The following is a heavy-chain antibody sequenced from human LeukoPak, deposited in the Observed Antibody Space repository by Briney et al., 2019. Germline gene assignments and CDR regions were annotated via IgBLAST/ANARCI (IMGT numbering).Heavy chain of an antibody. Sequence: GGSLRLSCAASGFTFSSYGMHWVRQAPGKGLEWVAVISYDGSNKYYADSVKGRFTISRDNSKNTLYLQMNSLRAEDTAVYYCAGRTIVGATDYWGQGTLVTVSS. CDR3: AGRTIVGATDY. J-gene: IGHJ4*02. V-gene: IGHV3-30*03. CDR1: GFTFSSYG. D-gene: IGHD1-26*01. CDR2: ISYDGSNK.